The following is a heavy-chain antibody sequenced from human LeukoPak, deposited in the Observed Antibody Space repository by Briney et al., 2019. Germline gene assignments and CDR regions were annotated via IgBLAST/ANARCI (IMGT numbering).Heavy chain of an antibody. V-gene: IGHV4-61*02. CDR2: IYTTGST. Sequence: SETLSLTCTVSGGSINSGTYYWSWIRQPAGKGLEWIGRIYTTGSTNYNPSLKSRVTISVDTSKNQFSLKLSSVTAADTAVYYCARVRCTNGICYAGYYYYMDVGGKGTTVTVSS. J-gene: IGHJ6*03. CDR3: ARVRCTNGICYAGYYYYMDV. CDR1: GGSINSGTYY. D-gene: IGHD2-8*01.